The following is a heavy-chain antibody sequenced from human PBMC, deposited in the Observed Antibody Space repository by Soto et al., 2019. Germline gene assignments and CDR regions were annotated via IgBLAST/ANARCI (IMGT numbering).Heavy chain of an antibody. Sequence: QVQLVESGGGVVQPGRSLRLSCAASGFTFSSYGMHWVRQAPGKGLEWVAVISDDGSNKYHADSVKGRFTISRDNSKNTLYLQMNSLGPEDTALYYGAKSWSRLQGWFDPWGQGTLVTVSS. V-gene: IGHV3-30*18. J-gene: IGHJ5*02. CDR3: AKSWSRLQGWFDP. D-gene: IGHD4-4*01. CDR1: GFTFSSYG. CDR2: ISDDGSNK.